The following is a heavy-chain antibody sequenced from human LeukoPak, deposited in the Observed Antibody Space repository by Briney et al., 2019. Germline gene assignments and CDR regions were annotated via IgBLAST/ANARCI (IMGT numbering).Heavy chain of an antibody. Sequence: ASVKVSCKASGYTFTGYYMHWVRQAPGQGLEWMGWINPNSGGTNYAQKSQGRVTMTRDTSISTAYMELSRLRSDDTAVYYCARGRVYDSSGYYYGSNDYWGQGTPVTVSS. J-gene: IGHJ4*02. V-gene: IGHV1-2*02. CDR1: GYTFTGYY. CDR2: INPNSGGT. D-gene: IGHD3-22*01. CDR3: ARGRVYDSSGYYYGSNDY.